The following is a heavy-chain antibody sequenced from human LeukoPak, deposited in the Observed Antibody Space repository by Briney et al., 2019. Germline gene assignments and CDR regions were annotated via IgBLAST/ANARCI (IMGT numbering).Heavy chain of an antibody. V-gene: IGHV3-48*03. CDR1: GFTFSSYE. CDR3: ARGDTGISGYYYYYMDV. D-gene: IGHD5-18*01. J-gene: IGHJ6*03. CDR2: ISSSGSTI. Sequence: GGSLRLSCAASGFTFSSYEMNWVRQAPGKGLEWVSYISSSGSTIYYADSVKGRFTVSRDNAKNSLYLQMSSLRAEDTAVYYCARGDTGISGYYYYYMDVWGKGTTVTISS.